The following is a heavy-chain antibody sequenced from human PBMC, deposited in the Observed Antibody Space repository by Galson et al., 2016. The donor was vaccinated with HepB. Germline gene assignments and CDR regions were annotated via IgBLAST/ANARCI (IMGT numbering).Heavy chain of an antibody. V-gene: IGHV3-30*18. CDR1: GFTFSSYG. CDR3: AKDGRIYCSSASCHDHFHY. CDR2: ISYDGSNK. D-gene: IGHD2-2*01. Sequence: SLRLSCAASGFTFSSYGTHWDRQAPGKGLAWVAFISYDGSNKKYADSVKGRFTISRDNSKKTLYLQMNSLRAEDTAVYYCAKDGRIYCSSASCHDHFHYWGQGTLVTVSS. J-gene: IGHJ4*02.